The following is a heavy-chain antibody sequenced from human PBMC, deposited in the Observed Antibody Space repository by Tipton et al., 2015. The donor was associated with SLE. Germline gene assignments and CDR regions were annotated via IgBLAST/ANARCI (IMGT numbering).Heavy chain of an antibody. Sequence: QLVQSGGGVVQPGGSLRLSCAASGFTFSSYGMHWVRQAPGKGLEWVAFIRYDGSNKYYADSVKGRFTISRDNSKNTLYLQMNSLRAEDTAVYYCAKVLSSWYNYYYGMDVWGQGTTVTVSS. CDR1: GFTFSSYG. D-gene: IGHD6-13*01. CDR3: AKVLSSWYNYYYGMDV. J-gene: IGHJ6*02. CDR2: IRYDGSNK. V-gene: IGHV3-30*02.